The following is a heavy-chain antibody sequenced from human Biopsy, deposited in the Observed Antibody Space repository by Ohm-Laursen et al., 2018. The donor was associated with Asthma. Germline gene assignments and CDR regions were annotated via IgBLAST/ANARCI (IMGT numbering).Heavy chain of an antibody. J-gene: IGHJ4*02. V-gene: IGHV4-30-4*01. CDR3: ARRGGVRRYFDY. CDR1: GGSISSGAYY. Sequence: QALSLTCTVSGGSISSGAYYWSWVRQPPGKGLEWIGYIYYIGSTYYNPSLKSRVAISLDTSKNQFSLKLSSVTAADTAVYFCARRGGVRRYFDYWGQGTLVTVSS. D-gene: IGHD3-16*01. CDR2: IYYIGST.